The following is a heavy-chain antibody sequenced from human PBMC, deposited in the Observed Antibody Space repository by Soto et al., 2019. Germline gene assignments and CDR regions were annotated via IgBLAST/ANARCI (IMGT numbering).Heavy chain of an antibody. CDR3: ARDGSVRFQEKMRWLPHVTYYYYGMDV. CDR2: IWYDGSNK. V-gene: IGHV3-33*01. D-gene: IGHD5-12*01. CDR1: GFTFSSYG. J-gene: IGHJ6*02. Sequence: QVQLVESGGGVVQPGRSLRLSCAASGFTFSSYGMHWVRQAPGKGLEWVAVIWYDGSNKYYADSVKGRFTISRDNSKNTLYLQMNSLRAEDTAVYYCARDGSVRFQEKMRWLPHVTYYYYGMDVWGQGTTVTVSS.